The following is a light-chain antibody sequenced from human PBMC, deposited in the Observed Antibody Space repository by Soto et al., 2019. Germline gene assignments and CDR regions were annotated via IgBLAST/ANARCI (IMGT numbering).Light chain of an antibody. J-gene: IGLJ1*01. Sequence: QSALTQPRSVSGSPGQSITISCTGTSSDVGGYNYVSWYRQHPGKAPKLMIYDVSKRPSGVPDRFSGSKSGNTASLTISGLQAEDEADYYCCSYAGSYTHYVFGTVTKLTVL. CDR3: CSYAGSYTHYV. CDR1: SSDVGGYNY. V-gene: IGLV2-11*01. CDR2: DVS.